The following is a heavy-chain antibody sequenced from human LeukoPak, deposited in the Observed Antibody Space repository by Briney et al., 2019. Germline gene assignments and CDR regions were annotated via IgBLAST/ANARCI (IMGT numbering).Heavy chain of an antibody. CDR3: ARDIVVVAATGGYYYYGMGV. V-gene: IGHV3-21*01. Sequence: GGSLRLSCAASGFTFSSYSMNWVRQAPGKGLEWVSSISSSCSYIYYADSVKGRFTISRDNAKNSLYLQMNSLRAEDTAVYYCARDIVVVAATGGYYYYGMGVWGQGTTVTVSS. D-gene: IGHD2-15*01. CDR1: GFTFSSYS. CDR2: ISSSCSYI. J-gene: IGHJ6*02.